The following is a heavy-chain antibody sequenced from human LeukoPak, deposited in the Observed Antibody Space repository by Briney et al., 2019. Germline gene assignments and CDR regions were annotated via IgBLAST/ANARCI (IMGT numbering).Heavy chain of an antibody. CDR1: GSTFSSYG. CDR3: AAGYCSSTSCPPLFDY. V-gene: IGHV3-30*03. J-gene: IGHJ4*02. CDR2: ISYDGSNK. Sequence: GRSLRLSCAASGSTFSSYGMHWVRQAPGKGLEWVAVISYDGSNKYYADSVKGRFTISRDNSKNTLYLQMNSLRAEDTAVYYCAAGYCSSTSCPPLFDYWGQGTLVTVSS. D-gene: IGHD2-2*03.